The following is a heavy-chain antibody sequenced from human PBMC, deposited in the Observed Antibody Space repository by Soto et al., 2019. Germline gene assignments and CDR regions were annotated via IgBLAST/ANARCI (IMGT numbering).Heavy chain of an antibody. D-gene: IGHD6-19*01. CDR1: GFTFSSYA. CDR3: AKSPPRKFVAVNPDNNWFDP. J-gene: IGHJ5*02. CDR2: ISGSGGST. V-gene: IGHV3-23*01. Sequence: EVQLLECGGGLVQPGGSLRLSCAASGFTFSSYAMSWVRQAPGKGLEWVSAISGSGGSTYYADSVKGRFTISRDNSKNTLYLQMNSLRAEDTAVYYCAKSPPRKFVAVNPDNNWFDPWGQGTLVTVSS.